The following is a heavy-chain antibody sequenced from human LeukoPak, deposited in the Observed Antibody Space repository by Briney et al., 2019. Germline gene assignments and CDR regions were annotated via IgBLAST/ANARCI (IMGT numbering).Heavy chain of an antibody. CDR3: ARGSRITIFGVVITPPDY. V-gene: IGHV1-46*01. J-gene: IGHJ4*02. Sequence: ASVKVSCKASGYTFTSYYMHWVRQAPGQGLEWMGIINPSGGSTSYAQKFQGRVTMTRDMSTSTVYMELSSLRSEDTAVYYCARGSRITIFGVVITPPDYWGRGTLVTVSS. D-gene: IGHD3-3*01. CDR1: GYTFTSYY. CDR2: INPSGGST.